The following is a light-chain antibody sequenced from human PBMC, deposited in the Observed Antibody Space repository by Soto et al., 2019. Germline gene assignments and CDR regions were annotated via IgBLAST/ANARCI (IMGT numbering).Light chain of an antibody. CDR1: QGISTY. J-gene: IGKJ2*01. CDR3: QHYNNAPYT. V-gene: IGKV1-27*01. Sequence: IQMTQSPSSLSASVGDRVTITCRASQGISTYLAWYQQKPGKVPKLLIYSASTLQSGVPSRFSGSGSGTDFTLTISSLEPEDVATYYCQHYNNAPYTFGQGTKVDIK. CDR2: SAS.